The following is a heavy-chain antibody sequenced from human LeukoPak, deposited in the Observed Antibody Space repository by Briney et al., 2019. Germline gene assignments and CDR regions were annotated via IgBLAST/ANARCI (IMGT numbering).Heavy chain of an antibody. CDR2: ISAYNGNT. Sequence: GASVKVSCKASGYTFTSYGISWVRQAPGQGLEWVGWISAYNGNTNYAQKLQGRVTMTTDTSTSTAYMELRSLRSDDTAVYYWARDPRSTTGTRYDAFDIWGQGTMVTVSS. V-gene: IGHV1-18*01. D-gene: IGHD1-1*01. CDR3: ARDPRSTTGTRYDAFDI. CDR1: GYTFTSYG. J-gene: IGHJ3*02.